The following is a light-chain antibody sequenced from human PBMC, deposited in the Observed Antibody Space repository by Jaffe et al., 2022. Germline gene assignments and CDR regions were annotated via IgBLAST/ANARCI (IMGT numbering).Light chain of an antibody. J-gene: IGLJ3*02. CDR2: VGAGGIVG. CDR3: GTDHGSESSFVWV. CDR1: SGGDRDYE. V-gene: IGLV9-49*03. Sequence: QPVLTQPPSASASLGASVTLTCTLSSGGDRDYEVDWYQQRPGKGPQFVMRVGAGGIVGSKGDGIPDRFSVLGSGLSRYLTIKNVQEEDESDYYCGTDHGSESSFVWVFGGGTKLTVL.